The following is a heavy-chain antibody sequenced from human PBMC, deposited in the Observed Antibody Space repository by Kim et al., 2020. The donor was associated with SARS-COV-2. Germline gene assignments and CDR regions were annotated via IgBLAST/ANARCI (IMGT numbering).Heavy chain of an antibody. V-gene: IGHV4-59*01. J-gene: IGHJ6*03. CDR1: SGSISSYY. Sequence: SETLSLTCTVSSGSISSYYWSWVRQPPGKGLEWIGYIYYSGNTDYNPSLQSRVTISIDTPKNQYSLKLSSVTAAATAVYYCAREAYNSNYYYYIDVWRKG. CDR2: IYYSGNT. D-gene: IGHD6-13*01. CDR3: AREAYNSNYYYYIDV.